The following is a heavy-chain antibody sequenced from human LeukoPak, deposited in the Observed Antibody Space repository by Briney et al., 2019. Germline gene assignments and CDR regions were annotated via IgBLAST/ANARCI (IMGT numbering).Heavy chain of an antibody. J-gene: IGHJ5*02. Sequence: GASVKVSCKASGYTFTGYYMHWVRQAPGQGLEWMGWINPNSGGTNYAQKFQGRVTMTRDTSISTAYMELSRLRSDDTAVYYCARGGEVPAAIDWFDPWGQGTLVTVSS. D-gene: IGHD2-2*01. CDR1: GYTFTGYY. CDR2: INPNSGGT. CDR3: ARGGEVPAAIDWFDP. V-gene: IGHV1-2*02.